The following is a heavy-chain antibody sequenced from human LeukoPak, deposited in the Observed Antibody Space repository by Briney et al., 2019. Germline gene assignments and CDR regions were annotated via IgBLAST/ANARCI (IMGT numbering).Heavy chain of an antibody. Sequence: GGSLRLSCEASGFTFNTHAMSWVRQGPGKGLEWVASITSSGRTPYYVDSVKGRFTISRDNSKNTLYLQMNNLRGEDTAVYYFAKDRPNFFESTGSYYKMKGDFWGQGSLVTVSS. CDR1: GFTFNTHA. J-gene: IGHJ1*01. V-gene: IGHV3-23*01. CDR3: AKDRPNFFESTGSYYKMKGDF. CDR2: ITSSGRTP. D-gene: IGHD3-10*01.